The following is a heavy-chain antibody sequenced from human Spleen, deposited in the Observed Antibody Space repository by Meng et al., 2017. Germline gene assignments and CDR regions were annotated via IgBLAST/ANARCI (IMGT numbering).Heavy chain of an antibody. Sequence: EVQLVVSGGDLVQPGGSLRLSCAATGFTLSSHWIHWVRQVPGEGLQWVSRMNRDGSITNYAVSVRGRFTISRDNAKNTVYLQMSGLRDEDTAVYYCVRDFGGWSDFWGQGTLVTVSS. V-gene: IGHV3-74*01. CDR3: VRDFGGWSDF. D-gene: IGHD3-3*01. CDR1: GFTLSSHW. J-gene: IGHJ5*01. CDR2: MNRDGSIT.